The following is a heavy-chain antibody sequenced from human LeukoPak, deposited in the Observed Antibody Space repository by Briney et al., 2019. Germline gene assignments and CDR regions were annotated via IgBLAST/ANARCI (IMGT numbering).Heavy chain of an antibody. Sequence: GGSLRLSCAASGFTFSNYNMNWVRQAPGKGLEWVSSISSSSSYIYYADSVKGRFTISRDNAKNSLYLQMNSLRAEDTAVYYCAISGSYPPFDYWGQGTLVTVSS. V-gene: IGHV3-21*01. D-gene: IGHD1-26*01. CDR3: AISGSYPPFDY. CDR1: GFTFSNYN. CDR2: ISSSSSYI. J-gene: IGHJ4*02.